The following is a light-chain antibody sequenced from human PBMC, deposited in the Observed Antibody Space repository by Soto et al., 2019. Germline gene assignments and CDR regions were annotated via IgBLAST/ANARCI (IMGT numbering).Light chain of an antibody. CDR3: SSYTRSSTEV. J-gene: IGLJ1*01. CDR2: EVV. V-gene: IGLV2-14*01. Sequence: QSALTQPASVSGSPGQSITISCFGSDTDIGNYNYVSWYQQYPGKVPKLLIYEVVRRPSGISTRFSGSKSGTTASLTISGLQPEDEAHYYCSSYTRSSTEVFGTGTKLTVL. CDR1: DTDIGNYNY.